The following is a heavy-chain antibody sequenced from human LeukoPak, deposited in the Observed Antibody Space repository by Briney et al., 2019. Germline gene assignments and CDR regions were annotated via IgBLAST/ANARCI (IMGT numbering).Heavy chain of an antibody. CDR2: ISGSGDNI. V-gene: IGHV3-23*01. J-gene: IGHJ5*02. CDR3: AKGTSPFDP. CDR1: GFTFSNSV. Sequence: GGSLRLSCAASGFTFSNSVMSWVRQAPGKGLEWVSLISGSGDNIYYVDSVKGRFTISRDNSKNTLYLQMNSLRAEDTAVYFCAKGTSPFDPWGQGTLVTVSS.